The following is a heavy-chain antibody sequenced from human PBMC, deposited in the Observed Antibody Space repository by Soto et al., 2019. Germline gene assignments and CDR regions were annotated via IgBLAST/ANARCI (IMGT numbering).Heavy chain of an antibody. CDR1: GFSFSSYA. CDR2: FSDGGSNT. D-gene: IGHD6-13*01. Sequence: GGSLRLSCAASGFSFSSYAMNWVRQAPGKGLEWVSAFSDGGSNTYYTDSVKGRFTISRDNSKNTLFLQMNSLRAEDTAVYYCAILDSSSWYTGYYFDYWGQGTLVTVSS. CDR3: AILDSSSWYTGYYFDY. V-gene: IGHV3-23*01. J-gene: IGHJ4*02.